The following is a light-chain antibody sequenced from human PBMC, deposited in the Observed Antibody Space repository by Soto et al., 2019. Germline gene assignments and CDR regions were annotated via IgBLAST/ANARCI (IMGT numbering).Light chain of an antibody. Sequence: QSVLAQPASVSGSPGQSITISCTGASTEVDGYDYVSWYQQHPGQAPKLMIYDVNNRPSGVSYRFSGSKSGDTASLTISGLQADDDADYYCSSYTSRAPFYVFGTGTKVTVL. J-gene: IGLJ1*01. CDR1: STEVDGYDY. V-gene: IGLV2-14*03. CDR2: DVN. CDR3: SSYTSRAPFYV.